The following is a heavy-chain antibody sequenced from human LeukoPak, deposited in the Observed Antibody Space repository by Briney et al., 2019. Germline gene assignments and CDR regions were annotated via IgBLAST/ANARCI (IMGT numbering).Heavy chain of an antibody. J-gene: IGHJ5*02. Sequence: GASVKVSCKASGYTFTGYYMHWVRQAPGQGLEWMGWINPNSGGTNYAQKFQGRVTMTRDTSISTAYMELSRLRSDATAVYYCARSPKYYDFWSGYPSPPPNWFDPWGQGTLVTVSS. CDR1: GYTFTGYY. D-gene: IGHD3-3*01. CDR3: ARSPKYYDFWSGYPSPPPNWFDP. CDR2: INPNSGGT. V-gene: IGHV1-2*02.